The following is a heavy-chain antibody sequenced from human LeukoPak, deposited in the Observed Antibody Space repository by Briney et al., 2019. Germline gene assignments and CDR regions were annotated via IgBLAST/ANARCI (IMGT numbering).Heavy chain of an antibody. D-gene: IGHD2/OR15-2a*01. J-gene: IGHJ5*02. CDR2: INGRGDNT. CDR3: AKDRVSPGFNWFDP. CDR1: EFTFSSHQ. V-gene: IGHV3-23*01. Sequence: GGSLRLSCAASEFTFSSHQMSWVRQAPGKGLEWVSAINGRGDNTYYADFVKGRFTISRDNSKSTVYLQMNSLRTEDTAVYYCAKDRVSPGFNWFDPWGQGTLVTVSS.